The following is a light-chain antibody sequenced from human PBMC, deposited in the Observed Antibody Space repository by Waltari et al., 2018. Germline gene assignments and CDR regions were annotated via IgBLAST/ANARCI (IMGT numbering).Light chain of an antibody. CDR2: EVI. CDR1: PSDLGSYDF. J-gene: IGLJ2*01. V-gene: IGLV2-14*01. CDR3: SSYTLKNTVI. Sequence: QSALTQPASVSGSPGQSITISCTGTPSDLGSYDFVSWYQHHPRKAPKLIIYEVILRPSGVSNRFSGSKSGNTASLTMSGLQAEDEAVYYYSSYTLKNTVIFGGGTKLTVL.